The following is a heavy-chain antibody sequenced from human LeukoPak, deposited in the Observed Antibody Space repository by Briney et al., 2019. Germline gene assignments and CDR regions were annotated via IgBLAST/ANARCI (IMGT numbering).Heavy chain of an antibody. CDR3: AKGSHGYSSSSADY. J-gene: IGHJ4*01. CDR2: ISGSGVNT. CDR1: GFTFSSYA. V-gene: IGHV3-23*01. D-gene: IGHD6-6*01. Sequence: PGGSLRLSCAASGFTFSSYAMNWVRQAPGKGLEWVSVISGSGVNTYYADSVKGRFTISRDNSKNTLYLQMNSLRVDDTAVYSCAKGSHGYSSSSADYWGQGTLVTVSS.